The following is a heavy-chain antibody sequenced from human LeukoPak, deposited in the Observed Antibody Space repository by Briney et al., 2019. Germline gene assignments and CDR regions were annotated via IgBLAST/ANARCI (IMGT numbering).Heavy chain of an antibody. V-gene: IGHV3-23*01. D-gene: IGHD6-6*01. CDR2: ISGTGDRI. J-gene: IGHJ6*03. Sequence: GGSLRLPCAASGFTFVSYAMNWVRQAPGKGLEWVSSISGTGDRIYYADSVKGRVTISRDNSKKGLVLQMNSLRVEDTAVYYCTKGSSSGPYYYYYMDVWGKGTTVTVSS. CDR3: TKGSSSGPYYYYYMDV. CDR1: GFTFVSYA.